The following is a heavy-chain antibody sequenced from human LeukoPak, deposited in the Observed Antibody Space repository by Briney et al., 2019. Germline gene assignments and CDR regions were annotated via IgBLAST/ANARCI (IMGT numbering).Heavy chain of an antibody. CDR3: ARGLGYSSGWYYAFDI. Sequence: GGSLRLSCAASGFSFSNYWMHWVRQAPGKGLVWVSRTNTDGRSTTYADCVKGRFTISRDNAKNTLYLQMNSLRAEDTALYYCARGLGYSSGWYYAFDIWGQGTMVTVSS. CDR1: GFSFSNYW. D-gene: IGHD6-19*01. J-gene: IGHJ3*02. CDR2: TNTDGRST. V-gene: IGHV3-74*01.